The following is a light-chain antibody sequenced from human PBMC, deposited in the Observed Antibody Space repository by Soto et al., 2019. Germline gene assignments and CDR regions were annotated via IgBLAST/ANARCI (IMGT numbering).Light chain of an antibody. J-gene: IGLJ2*01. CDR2: SNN. V-gene: IGLV1-44*01. Sequence: QSVLTQPPSASGTPGQRVTISCSGTSSNIGSNTVNWYQQFPGTAPKLLIYSNNRRPSGVPDRFSGSKSDTSASLAISGLQSEDEADYYCAAWDDSLNGPVFGGGTKLTVL. CDR3: AAWDDSLNGPV. CDR1: SSNIGSNT.